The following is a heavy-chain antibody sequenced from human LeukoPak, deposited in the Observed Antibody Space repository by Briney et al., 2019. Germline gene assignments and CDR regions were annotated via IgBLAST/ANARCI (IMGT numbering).Heavy chain of an antibody. CDR3: AKTGPSIAVAGTVDY. CDR2: ISWDGGST. J-gene: IGHJ4*02. D-gene: IGHD6-19*01. Sequence: GGSLRLSCAASGFTFGSYSMNWVRQAPGKGLEWVSLISWDGGSTYYADSVKGRFTISRDNSKNSLYLQMNSLRAEDTALYYCAKTGPSIAVAGTVDYWGQGTLVTVSS. CDR1: GFTFGSYS. V-gene: IGHV3-43D*03.